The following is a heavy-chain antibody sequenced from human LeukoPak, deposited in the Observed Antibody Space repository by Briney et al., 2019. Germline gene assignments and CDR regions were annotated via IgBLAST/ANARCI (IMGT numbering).Heavy chain of an antibody. J-gene: IGHJ4*02. Sequence: SETLSLTCTVSGGSISSYYWSWIRQPPRKGLEWIGYIYYTGSTKYNPSLKSRVTISVDTSKNQFSLKLRSVTAADTAVYYFVRGIAAAGLYFDYWGQGTLVTVSS. CDR3: VRGIAAAGLYFDY. V-gene: IGHV4-59*01. CDR2: IYYTGST. D-gene: IGHD6-13*01. CDR1: GGSISSYY.